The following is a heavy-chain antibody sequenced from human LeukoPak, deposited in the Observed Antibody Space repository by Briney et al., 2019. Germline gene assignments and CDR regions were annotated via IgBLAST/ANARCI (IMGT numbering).Heavy chain of an antibody. Sequence: PGGSLRLSCAASGFTFSSYSMNWVRQAPGKGLEWVSYISSSSSTIYYADSVKGRSTISRDNAKNSLYLQMNSLRAEDTAVYYCARLGDIVVVPAIDYWGRGTLVTVSS. CDR3: ARLGDIVVVPAIDY. V-gene: IGHV3-48*01. CDR2: ISSSSSTI. CDR1: GFTFSSYS. J-gene: IGHJ4*02. D-gene: IGHD2-2*01.